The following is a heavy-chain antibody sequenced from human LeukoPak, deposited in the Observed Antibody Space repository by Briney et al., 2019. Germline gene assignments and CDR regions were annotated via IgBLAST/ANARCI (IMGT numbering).Heavy chain of an antibody. CDR3: ATPTPRDTPYYFDY. CDR1: GYTLTELS. CDR2: FDPEDGET. J-gene: IGHJ4*02. Sequence: ASVKVSCKVSGYTLTELSMHWVRQAPGKGLEWMGGFDPEDGETIYAQKFQGGVTMTEDTSTDTAYMELSSLRSEDTAVYYCATPTPRDTPYYFDYWGQGTLVTVSS. V-gene: IGHV1-24*01. D-gene: IGHD2-21*02.